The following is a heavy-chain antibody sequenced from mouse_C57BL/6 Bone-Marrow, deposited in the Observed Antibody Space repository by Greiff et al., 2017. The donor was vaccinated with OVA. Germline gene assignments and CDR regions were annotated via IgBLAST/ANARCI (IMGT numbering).Heavy chain of an antibody. V-gene: IGHV10-1*01. CDR2: IRSKSNNYAT. Sequence: EVQRVESGGGLVQPKGSLKLSCAASGFSFNTYAMNWVRQAPGKGLEWVARIRSKSNNYATYYADSVKDRFTISRDDSESMLYLQMNNLKTEDSAMYYCVWGWDVWFAYWGQGTLVTVSA. J-gene: IGHJ3*01. D-gene: IGHD4-1*01. CDR1: GFSFNTYA. CDR3: VWGWDVWFAY.